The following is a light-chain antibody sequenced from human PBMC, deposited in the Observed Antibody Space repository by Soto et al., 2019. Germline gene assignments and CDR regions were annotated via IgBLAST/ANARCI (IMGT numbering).Light chain of an antibody. V-gene: IGKV3-20*01. Sequence: EIVLTQSPGTLSLSPGERATLCCRASQIIYNNYLAWYQQKPGQAPRLLIYGASSRAMGTPDRFSGSGSGTDFTLTISRLEPEDFVVYYCQQYGDSVYTFGQGTNLEIK. CDR1: QIIYNNY. CDR3: QQYGDSVYT. CDR2: GAS. J-gene: IGKJ2*01.